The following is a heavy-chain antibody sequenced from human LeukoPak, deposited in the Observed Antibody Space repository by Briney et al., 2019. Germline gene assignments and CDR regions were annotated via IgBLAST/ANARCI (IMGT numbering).Heavy chain of an antibody. CDR1: GFTFSSYG. V-gene: IGHV3-30*18. Sequence: GGSLRLSCAASGFTFSSYGMHWVRQAPGKGLEWVAVISYDGSNKYYADSVKGRFTISRDNSKNTLYLQMNSLRAEDTAVYYCAKVVGRRYSSSWYDWYFDLWGRGTLVTVSS. CDR2: ISYDGSNK. J-gene: IGHJ2*01. CDR3: AKVVGRRYSSSWYDWYFDL. D-gene: IGHD6-13*01.